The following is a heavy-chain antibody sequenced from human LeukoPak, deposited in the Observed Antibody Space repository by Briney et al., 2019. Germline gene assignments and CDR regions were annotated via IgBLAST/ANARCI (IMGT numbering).Heavy chain of an antibody. CDR3: ARGRDPDAFDI. Sequence: SQTLSLTCTVSGGSISSGGYYWSWIRQPPGKGLEWIGYIYHSGSTYYNPSLKSRVTISVDRSKNQFSLKLSSVTAADTAVYYCARGRDPDAFDIWGQGTMVTVSS. J-gene: IGHJ3*02. CDR1: GGSISSGGYY. V-gene: IGHV4-30-2*01. CDR2: IYHSGST.